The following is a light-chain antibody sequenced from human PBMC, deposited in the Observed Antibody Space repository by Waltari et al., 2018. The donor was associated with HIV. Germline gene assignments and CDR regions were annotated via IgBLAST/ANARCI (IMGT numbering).Light chain of an antibody. V-gene: IGLV3-19*01. CDR1: SLRSYY. CDR2: FDL. CDR3: QVWDRSSDQVI. J-gene: IGLJ2*01. Sequence: SSELTPDPAVSVALGQTVRITCQGDSLRSYYASWYQQKPGQAPVLVMYFDLDRPSGIPERFSGSVSGNTATLTISRVDAGDEADYYCQVWDRSSDQVIFGGGTKLTVL.